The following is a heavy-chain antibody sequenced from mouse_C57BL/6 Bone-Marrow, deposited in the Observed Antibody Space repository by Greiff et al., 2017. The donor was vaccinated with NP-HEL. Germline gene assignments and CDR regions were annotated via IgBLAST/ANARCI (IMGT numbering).Heavy chain of an antibody. CDR2: ISNGGGST. CDR1: GFTFSDYY. V-gene: IGHV5-12*01. D-gene: IGHD1-1*01. J-gene: IGHJ4*01. CDR3: ARYYYGSSYGAMDY. Sequence: EVMLVESGGGLVQPGGSLKLSCAASGFTFSDYYMYWVRQTPEKRLEWVAYISNGGGSTYYPDTVKGRFTISRDNAKNTLYLHMSRLKSEDTAMYYCARYYYGSSYGAMDYWGQGTSVTVSS.